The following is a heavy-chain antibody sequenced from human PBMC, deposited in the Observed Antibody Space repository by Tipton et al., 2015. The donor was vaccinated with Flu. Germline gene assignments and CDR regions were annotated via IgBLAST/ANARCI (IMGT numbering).Heavy chain of an antibody. D-gene: IGHD3-22*01. CDR2: ISTSGTTI. Sequence: SLRLSCAASGFTFSDYQISWIRQAPGKGLEWVSYISTSGTTIYYVDSVRGRFTISRDNPKNSLYLQMNSLRAEDTAVYYCARDLFPQYYYDTRSPFDYWGQGTLVTVSS. CDR3: ARDLFPQYYYDTRSPFDY. V-gene: IGHV3-11*01. J-gene: IGHJ4*02. CDR1: GFTFSDYQ.